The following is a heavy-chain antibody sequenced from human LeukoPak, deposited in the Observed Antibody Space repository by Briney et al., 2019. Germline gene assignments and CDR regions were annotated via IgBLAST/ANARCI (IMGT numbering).Heavy chain of an antibody. CDR3: AKITYYYDSGSYYGDISYYYYMDV. CDR1: GFTFSSYA. V-gene: IGHV3-23*01. CDR2: ISGSGGNT. D-gene: IGHD3-10*01. Sequence: PGGSLRLSCAASGFTFSSYAMSWVRQAPGKGLEWVSGISGSGGNTYYADSVKGRFTISRDNSKNTLYLRMNSLRAEDTAVYYCAKITYYYDSGSYYGDISYYYYMDVWGKGTTVTVSS. J-gene: IGHJ6*03.